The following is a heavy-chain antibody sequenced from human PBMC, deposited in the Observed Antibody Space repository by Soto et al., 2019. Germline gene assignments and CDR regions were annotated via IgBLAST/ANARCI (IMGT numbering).Heavy chain of an antibody. CDR3: ARDLGVQPGACGRGSLGD. D-gene: IGHD1-26*01. J-gene: IGHJ4*02. Sequence: QVQLVQSGAEVKSPGASVRVSCKTSGFSFGAYGFGWVRQAPGEGREWMGWISGHNGASNYARQFQDRLILTIETSTTPVYMDLKSLRSDDTAGYYFARDLGVQPGACGRGSLGDWGQGSQITVSS. V-gene: IGHV1-18*01. CDR2: ISGHNGAS. CDR1: GFSFGAYG.